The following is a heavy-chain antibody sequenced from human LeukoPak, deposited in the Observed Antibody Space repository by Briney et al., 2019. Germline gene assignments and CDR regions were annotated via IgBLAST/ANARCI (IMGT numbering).Heavy chain of an antibody. CDR3: ARAGGGTYWSGYYYPDY. CDR2: IYYSGST. CDR1: GGSISNY. V-gene: IGHV4-59*01. J-gene: IGHJ4*02. D-gene: IGHD3-3*01. Sequence: SETLSLTCTVSGGSISNYWSWIRQPPGKGLEWIGYIYYSGSTNYNPSLKSRVTISVDTSKNQFSLKLSSVTAADTAVYYCARAGGGTYWSGYYYPDYWGQGTLVTVSS.